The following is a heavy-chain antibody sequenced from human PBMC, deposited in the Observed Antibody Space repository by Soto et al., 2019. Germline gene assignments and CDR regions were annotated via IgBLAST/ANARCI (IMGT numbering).Heavy chain of an antibody. CDR3: ARGVVVVAATYGMDV. CDR1: GFTFISYA. V-gene: IGHV3-64*01. J-gene: IGHJ6*02. D-gene: IGHD2-15*01. CDR2: ISSNGGST. Sequence: GGSLRLSCAASGFTFISYAMHWVRQATGKGLEYVSAISSNGGSTYYANSVKGRFTISRDNSKNTLYLQMGSLRAEDMAVYYCARGVVVVAATYGMDVWGQGTAVTVS.